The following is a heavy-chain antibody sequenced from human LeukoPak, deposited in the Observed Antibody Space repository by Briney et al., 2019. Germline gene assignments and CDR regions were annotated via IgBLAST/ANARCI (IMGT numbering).Heavy chain of an antibody. CDR2: IYSGGST. D-gene: IGHD6-13*01. V-gene: IGHV3-53*01. J-gene: IGHJ6*02. CDR1: GFTVSSNY. Sequence: GGSLRLSCAASGFTVSSNYMSWVRQAPGKGLEWVSVIYSGGSTYYADSVKGRFTISRDNSKNTLHLQMNSLRVEDTAVYYCARDSGAAAGKGMDVWGQGTTVTVSS. CDR3: ARDSGAAAGKGMDV.